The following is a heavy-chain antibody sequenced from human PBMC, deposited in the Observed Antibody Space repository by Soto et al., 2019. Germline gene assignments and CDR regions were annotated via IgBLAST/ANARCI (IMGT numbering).Heavy chain of an antibody. CDR3: VNVVRAERARGSTLDN. D-gene: IGHD1-1*01. Sequence: QVQLVESGGGVVQPGGSLRVSCAASGFSFSSYDMHWVRQAPGKGLERVAGISYDGSNKHYADYVKGRFNISREKSKNTLYLKTNSLRVEDTAGYLWVNVVRAERARGSTLDNWCQGTLVTVSS. V-gene: IGHV3-30*18. J-gene: IGHJ4*02. CDR1: GFSFSSYD. CDR2: ISYDGSNK.